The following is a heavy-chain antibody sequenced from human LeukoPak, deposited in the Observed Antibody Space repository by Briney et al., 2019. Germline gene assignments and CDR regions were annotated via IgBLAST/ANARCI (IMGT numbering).Heavy chain of an antibody. CDR3: ARRGHGYGSPFDY. V-gene: IGHV3-23*01. Sequence: PGGSLRLSCADSGFNFNSYAMSWVRQAPGKGLEWVSGISGDGAGTYYADSVKGRFTISRDNSKNTLDLQMSSLRAEDTAVYYCARRGHGYGSPFDYWGQGTLVTVSS. CDR1: GFNFNSYA. J-gene: IGHJ4*02. D-gene: IGHD5-18*01. CDR2: ISGDGAGT.